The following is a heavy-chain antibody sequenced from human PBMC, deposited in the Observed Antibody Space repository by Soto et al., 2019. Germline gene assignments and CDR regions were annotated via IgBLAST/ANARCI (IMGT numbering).Heavy chain of an antibody. J-gene: IGHJ6*02. CDR2: INPNSGGT. Sequence: AAVNVSCKASGYTFTGYYMHWVRQAPGQGLEWMGWINPNSGGTNYAQKFQGRVTMTRDTSISTAYMELSRLRSDDTAVYYCARTKITFGGAFYGMDVCGQVTTFTVSS. V-gene: IGHV1-2*02. CDR1: GYTFTGYY. CDR3: ARTKITFGGAFYGMDV. D-gene: IGHD3-16*01.